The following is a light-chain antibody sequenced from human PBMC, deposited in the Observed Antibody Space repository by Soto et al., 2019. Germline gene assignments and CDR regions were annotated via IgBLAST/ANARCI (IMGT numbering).Light chain of an antibody. Sequence: QSALTQPPSASGSPGQSVTISCTGTSSDVGSSNFVSWYQQHPGKAPKLLIYEVYKRPSGVLDRFSGSKSGNTASLTVSGLQADDEADYYCSSYAGSTNIVFGIGTKVTVL. CDR3: SSYAGSTNIV. CDR2: EVY. CDR1: SSDVGSSNF. J-gene: IGLJ1*01. V-gene: IGLV2-8*01.